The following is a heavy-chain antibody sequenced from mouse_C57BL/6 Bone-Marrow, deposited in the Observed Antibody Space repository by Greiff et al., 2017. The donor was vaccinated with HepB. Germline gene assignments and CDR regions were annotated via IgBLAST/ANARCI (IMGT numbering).Heavy chain of an antibody. CDR2: ISSGGDYI. CDR1: GFTFSSYA. J-gene: IGHJ3*01. D-gene: IGHD1-1*01. Sequence: EVKLMESGGDLVKPGGSLKLSCAASGFTFSSYAMSWVRQTPEKRLEWVAYISSGGDYIYYADTVKGRFTISRDNARNTLYLQMSSLKSEDTAMYYCTRETLAYYGSPWFAYWGQGTLVTVSA. CDR3: TRETLAYYGSPWFAY. V-gene: IGHV5-9-1*02.